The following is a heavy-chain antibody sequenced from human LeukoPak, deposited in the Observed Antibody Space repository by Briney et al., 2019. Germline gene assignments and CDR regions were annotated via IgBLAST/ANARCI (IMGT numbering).Heavy chain of an antibody. Sequence: GGSLRLSCAASGFTFSSYSMNWVRQAPGMGLEWVSFISSSSSYIYYADSVKGRFNISRDNAKNSLYLQMDSLRAEDTAVYYCARADIRGDYWGQGTLVTVSS. CDR2: ISSSSSYI. J-gene: IGHJ4*02. D-gene: IGHD3-9*01. CDR1: GFTFSSYS. V-gene: IGHV3-21*01. CDR3: ARADIRGDY.